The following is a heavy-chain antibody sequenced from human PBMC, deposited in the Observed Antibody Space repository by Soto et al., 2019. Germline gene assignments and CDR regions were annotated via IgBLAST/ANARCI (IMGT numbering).Heavy chain of an antibody. V-gene: IGHV4-59*01. D-gene: IGHD2-15*01. Sequence: PSETLSLTCTVSGGSIIGSYWICVRHTPFKVLEWVGYIHYSGSTNYNPSLKSRVTMSVDSAKNQFSLQLSSVTAADTAVYFCTKYRRTDAEGYSFDYWGQGALVTVSS. CDR3: TKYRRTDAEGYSFDY. J-gene: IGHJ4*02. CDR2: IHYSGST. CDR1: GGSIIGSY.